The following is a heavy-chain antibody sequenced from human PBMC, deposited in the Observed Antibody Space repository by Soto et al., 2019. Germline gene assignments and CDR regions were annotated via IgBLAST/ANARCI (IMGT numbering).Heavy chain of an antibody. Sequence: GDSLKISCKGSGYSFTSYWISWVRQMPGKGLEWMGRIDPSDSYTNYSPSFQGQVTISADKSISTAYLQWSSLKASDTAMYYCAGGGVRGVITRTRDYYGMDVWGQGTTVTVSS. J-gene: IGHJ6*02. V-gene: IGHV5-10-1*04. D-gene: IGHD3-10*01. CDR1: GYSFTSYW. CDR2: IDPSDSYT. CDR3: AGGGVRGVITRTRDYYGMDV.